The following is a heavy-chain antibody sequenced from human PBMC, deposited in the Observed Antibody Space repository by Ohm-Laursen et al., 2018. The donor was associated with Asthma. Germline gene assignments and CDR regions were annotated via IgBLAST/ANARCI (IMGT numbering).Heavy chain of an antibody. CDR3: SRDGESNFWSPRMRGSFDY. CDR1: GFTFSSYG. D-gene: IGHD3-3*01. CDR2: IWYDGSNK. V-gene: IGHV3-33*01. Sequence: SLRLSCTAPGFTFSSYGMHWVRQAPGKGMEWVAVIWYDGSNKYYADSVKGRFTISRDNSKNTLYLQMNSLRAEDTAVYYCSRDGESNFWSPRMRGSFDYWGQGTLVTVSS. J-gene: IGHJ4*02.